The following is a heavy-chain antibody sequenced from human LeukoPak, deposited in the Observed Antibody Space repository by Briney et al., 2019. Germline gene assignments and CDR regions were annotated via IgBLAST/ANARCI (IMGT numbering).Heavy chain of an antibody. J-gene: IGHJ4*02. V-gene: IGHV3-48*01. CDR3: ARDYRYALDY. D-gene: IGHD3-16*02. Sequence: GGSLRLSCAASGFTFSSYAMHWVRQAPGKGLEWVSYISGSSNNIGNADSVKGRFTISRDNAKNSLYLQMNSLRAEDTAVYFCARDYRYALDYWGQGTLVTVSS. CDR1: GFTFSSYA. CDR2: ISGSSNNI.